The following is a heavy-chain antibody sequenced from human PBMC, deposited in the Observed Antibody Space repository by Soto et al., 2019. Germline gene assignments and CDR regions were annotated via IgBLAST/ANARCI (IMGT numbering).Heavy chain of an antibody. J-gene: IGHJ6*02. CDR3: VRDTYYDFWSGYYFNNYYYGMDV. CDR2: ISSNGGST. CDR1: GFTFSSYA. V-gene: IGHV3-64D*06. D-gene: IGHD3-3*01. Sequence: GGSLRLSCSASGFTFSSYAMHWVRQAPGKGLEYVSAISSNGGSTYYADSVKGRFTISRDNSKNTLYLQMSSLRAEDTAVHYCVRDTYYDFWSGYYFNNYYYGMDVWGQGTTVTVSS.